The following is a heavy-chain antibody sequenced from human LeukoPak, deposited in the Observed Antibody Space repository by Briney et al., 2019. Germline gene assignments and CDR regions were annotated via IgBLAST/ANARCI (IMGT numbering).Heavy chain of an antibody. Sequence: GGSLRLSCAASGFTFSSYSMNWVRQAPGKGLEWVSYISSSSSTIYYADSVKGRFTISRDNAKNSLYLQMNSLRAEDTAVYYCARTKEMASISYFDSWGQGTLVTVSS. CDR1: GFTFSSYS. CDR2: ISSSSSTI. D-gene: IGHD5-24*01. J-gene: IGHJ4*02. V-gene: IGHV3-48*04. CDR3: ARTKEMASISYFDS.